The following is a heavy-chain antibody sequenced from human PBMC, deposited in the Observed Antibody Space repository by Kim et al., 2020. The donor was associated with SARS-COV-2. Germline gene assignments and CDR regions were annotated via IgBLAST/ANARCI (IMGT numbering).Heavy chain of an antibody. CDR3: ARPYSGSYYSWFDP. D-gene: IGHD1-26*01. J-gene: IGHJ5*02. Sequence: GGSLRLSCEASGFTFSSYAMHWVRQAPGKGLEWVAVISYDGSNKYYADSLKGRFAISRDNSKNTLYLQMNSLRAEDTAVYFCARPYSGSYYSWFDPWGQGTLVTVSS. CDR1: GFTFSSYA. CDR2: ISYDGSNK. V-gene: IGHV3-30*09.